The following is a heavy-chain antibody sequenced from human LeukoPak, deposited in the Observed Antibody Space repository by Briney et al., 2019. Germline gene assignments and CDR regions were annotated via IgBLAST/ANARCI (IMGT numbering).Heavy chain of an antibody. Sequence: SETLSLTCAVSGYSIGSGYYWAWIRQPPGKGLEWIGSIYHSGSTYYNPPLKSRVTISVDRSRNQFSLKMTSVTAADTAVFYCARDKYTTSSGASSEFDYWGQGTLVIVSS. V-gene: IGHV4-38-2*01. CDR3: ARDKYTTSSGASSEFDY. J-gene: IGHJ4*02. CDR1: GYSIGSGYY. D-gene: IGHD6-6*01. CDR2: IYHSGST.